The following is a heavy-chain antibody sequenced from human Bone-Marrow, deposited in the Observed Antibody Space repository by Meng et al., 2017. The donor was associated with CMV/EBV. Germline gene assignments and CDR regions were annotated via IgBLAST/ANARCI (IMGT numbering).Heavy chain of an antibody. D-gene: IGHD3-10*01. Sequence: SETLSLTCTVSGGSISSSSYYWGWIRQPPGKGLEWIGSIYYSGSTYYNPSLKSRVTISVDTSKNQFSLKLSSVTAADTAAYYCAREAYYYGSGSHFDYWSQGTLVTVSS. CDR2: IYYSGST. CDR3: AREAYYYGSGSHFDY. J-gene: IGHJ4*02. V-gene: IGHV4-39*07. CDR1: GGSISSSSYY.